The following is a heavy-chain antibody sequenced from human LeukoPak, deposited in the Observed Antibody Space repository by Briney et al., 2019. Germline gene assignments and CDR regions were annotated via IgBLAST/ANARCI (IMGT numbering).Heavy chain of an antibody. CDR1: GGSNRSSNW. V-gene: IGHV4-4*03. CDR3: ARPTGRGGYPTDPFDI. Sequence: KLRETLSLTCAVSGGSNRSSNWWSWVRQPPGKGLEWIGEIYHSGGTTNYNPSLKSRVTISVDKSKNQFSLQLSSVTAADTALYYCARPTGRGGYPTDPFDIWGQGTMVTVSS. CDR2: IYHSGGTT. J-gene: IGHJ3*02. D-gene: IGHD6-25*01.